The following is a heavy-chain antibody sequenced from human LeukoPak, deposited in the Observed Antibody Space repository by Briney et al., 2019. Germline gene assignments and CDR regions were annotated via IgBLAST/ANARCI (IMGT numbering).Heavy chain of an antibody. D-gene: IGHD3-9*01. V-gene: IGHV1-69*05. CDR1: GGTFSSYA. CDR3: ARDLSHRTYYDILTGYYDTYYFDY. Sequence: GASVKVSCKASGGTFSSYAISWVRQAPGQGREWVGGIIPIFGTAKYAQKFQGRVTITTDESTSTSYIELSSLRSEDTAVYYCARDLSHRTYYDILTGYYDTYYFDYWGQGTLVTVSS. CDR2: IIPIFGTA. J-gene: IGHJ4*02.